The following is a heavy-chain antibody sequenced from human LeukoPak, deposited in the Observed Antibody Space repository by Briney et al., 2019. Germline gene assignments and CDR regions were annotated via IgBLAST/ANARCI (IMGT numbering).Heavy chain of an antibody. CDR1: GGSISITNYF. V-gene: IGHV4-39*01. J-gene: IGHJ4*02. D-gene: IGHD3-22*01. CDR2: IYYSGST. Sequence: SETLSLTRTVSGGSISITNYFWGWIRQPSGKGLEWIGTIYYSGSTYYNPSLKSRVTISVDTSKNQFSLKLSSVTAADTAVYYCARTYNYDNSGYYYYFDPWGQGTLVTVSS. CDR3: ARTYNYDNSGYYYYFDP.